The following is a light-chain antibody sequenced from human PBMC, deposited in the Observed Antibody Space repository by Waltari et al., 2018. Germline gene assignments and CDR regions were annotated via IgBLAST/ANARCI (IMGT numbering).Light chain of an antibody. J-gene: IGLJ2*01. Sequence: QSVLTQPPSVSGDPGQRVTISCTGSSSNIGGYYVYWYQQFPGTAPKLLIYDNNKRPSGISDRFSASKSGTSASLTITGLQPGDEADYYGGAWDSSLSAVLFGGGTRLTVL. CDR1: SSNIGGYY. CDR3: GAWDSSLSAVL. CDR2: DNN. V-gene: IGLV1-51*01.